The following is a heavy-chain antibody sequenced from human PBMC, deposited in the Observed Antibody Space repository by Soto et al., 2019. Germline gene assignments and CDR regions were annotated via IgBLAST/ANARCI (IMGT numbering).Heavy chain of an antibody. D-gene: IGHD1-26*01. CDR1: GFTFSSYW. CDR2: IKQDGSEK. V-gene: IGHV3-7*01. Sequence: GGSLRLSCAASGFTFSSYWMSWVRQAPGKGLEWVANIKQDGSEKYYVDSVKGRFTISRDTAKNSLYLQMNSLRAEDTAVYYCARDGVVGATAFDIWGQGTMVTVSS. CDR3: ARDGVVGATAFDI. J-gene: IGHJ3*02.